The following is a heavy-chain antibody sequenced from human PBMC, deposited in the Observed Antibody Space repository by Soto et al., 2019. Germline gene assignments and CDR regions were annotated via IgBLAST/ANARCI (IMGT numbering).Heavy chain of an antibody. CDR3: ARGGRRSPGMDV. CDR1: GGSISSGGYY. J-gene: IGHJ6*02. V-gene: IGHV4-31*03. Sequence: QVQLQESGPGLVKPSQTLSLTCTVSGGSISSGGYYWSWIRQHPGKGLEWIGYIYYRGSTYSNPSLKSRVTISVDTSKNQFSLKLSSVPAADTAVYYCARGGRRSPGMDVWGQGTTVNVSS. CDR2: IYYRGST.